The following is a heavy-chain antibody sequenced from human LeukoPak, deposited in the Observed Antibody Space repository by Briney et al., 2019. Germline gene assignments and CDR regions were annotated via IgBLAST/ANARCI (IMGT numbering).Heavy chain of an antibody. V-gene: IGHV3-9*01. J-gene: IGHJ4*02. Sequence: GGSLRLSCAASGFTFDDYAMHWVRQAPGKGLEWVARISWNSDTIGYADSVLGRFTISRDNARNSLYLQMDTLRTEDTALYYCARYRNLGGVTWYYFDYWGQGTLVTVSS. D-gene: IGHD1-1*01. CDR1: GFTFDDYA. CDR2: ISWNSDTI. CDR3: ARYRNLGGVTWYYFDY.